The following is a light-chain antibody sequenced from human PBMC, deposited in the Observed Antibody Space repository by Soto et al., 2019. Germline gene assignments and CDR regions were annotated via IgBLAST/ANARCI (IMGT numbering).Light chain of an antibody. CDR1: QDVSNY. J-gene: IGKJ5*01. Sequence: DIQMTQSSSFLSASVGERVTITCQASQDVSNYLNWYQQKLGKAPKLLIYDASNLETGVPSRFSGSGSGTYFSFTISSLQPEDFATYYCQQYSNLITFGQGTRLEI. CDR2: DAS. V-gene: IGKV1-33*01. CDR3: QQYSNLIT.